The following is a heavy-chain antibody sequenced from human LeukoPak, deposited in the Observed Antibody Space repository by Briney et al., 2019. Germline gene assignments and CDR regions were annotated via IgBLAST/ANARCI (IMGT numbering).Heavy chain of an antibody. J-gene: IGHJ4*02. Sequence: SETLSLTCTVSGGSISIYYWSWIRQPPGKGREWVGYIYYSGSTNYNTSLKSRVTISVDTSKNQFSLKLSSVTAADTAVYYCARGGGGSCCNFDYWGQGTLVTVSS. CDR2: IYYSGST. CDR1: GGSISIYY. V-gene: IGHV4-59*01. D-gene: IGHD2-15*01. CDR3: ARGGGGSCCNFDY.